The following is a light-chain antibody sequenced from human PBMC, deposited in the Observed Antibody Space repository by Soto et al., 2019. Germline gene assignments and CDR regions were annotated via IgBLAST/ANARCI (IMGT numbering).Light chain of an antibody. J-gene: IGKJ5*01. Sequence: DIQMTQSPSSLSASVGDRVTITCRASESIARHLNWYQQKPGKAPKLLIYAASSLQNGVPSRFRGGGSGTDFTLTISKLKPEDFATYYCQQTYSTLSITFGQGTRLEIK. CDR2: AAS. V-gene: IGKV1-39*01. CDR3: QQTYSTLSIT. CDR1: ESIARH.